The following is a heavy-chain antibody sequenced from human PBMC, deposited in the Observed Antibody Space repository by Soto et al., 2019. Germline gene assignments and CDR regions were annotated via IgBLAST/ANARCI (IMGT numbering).Heavy chain of an antibody. D-gene: IGHD1-26*01. CDR2: INPNSGVT. J-gene: IGHJ6*02. V-gene: IGHV1-2*02. CDR3: ARERVGRYSYHYSMDV. CDR1: GYTFTGYY. Sequence: QVQLVQSGAEVKKPGASVKVSCKASGYTFTGYYMHWVRQAPGQGLEWMGWINPNSGVTNYAQKFQGRVTMTRDTTMSTAYMKRSRLRSDDTAGYYWARERVGRYSYHYSMDVWGQGTTVTVSS.